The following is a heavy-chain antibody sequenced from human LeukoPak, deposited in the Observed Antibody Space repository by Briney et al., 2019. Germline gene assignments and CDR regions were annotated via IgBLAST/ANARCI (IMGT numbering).Heavy chain of an antibody. D-gene: IGHD5-18*01. V-gene: IGHV1-2*02. CDR2: INPNSGGT. J-gene: IGHJ3*02. CDR1: GYTFTGYY. CDR3: ASASGYSYGFAFDI. Sequence: ASVKVPCKASGYTFTGYYMHWVRQAPGQGLEWMGWINPNSGGTNYAQKFQGRVTMTRDTSISTAYMELGRLRSDDAAVYYCASASGYSYGFAFDIWGQGTMVTVSS.